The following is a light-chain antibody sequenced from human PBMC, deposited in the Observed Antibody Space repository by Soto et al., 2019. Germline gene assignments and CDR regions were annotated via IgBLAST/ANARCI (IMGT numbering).Light chain of an antibody. J-gene: IGKJ3*01. CDR2: DAS. CDR1: QSVSSY. CDR3: QQRSNWPRFT. Sequence: EIVLTQSPATLSLSPGXRATLSCRASQSVSSYLAWYQQKPGQAPRLLIYDASNRATGIPARFSGSGSGTDFTLTISSLEPEDFAVYYCQQRSNWPRFTFGPGTKVDTK. V-gene: IGKV3-11*01.